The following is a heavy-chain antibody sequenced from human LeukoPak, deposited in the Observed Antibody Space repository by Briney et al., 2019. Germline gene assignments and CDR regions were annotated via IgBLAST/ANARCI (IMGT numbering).Heavy chain of an antibody. CDR3: AKESPYAVGRTVRVYYFDY. Sequence: PGGSLRLSCAASGFRFSTYAISWVRQAPGKGLEWVSAIKSDGGRTYYADSVKGRFTISRDNSKNTVSLQMNSLRVEDTALYYCAKESPYAVGRTVRVYYFDYWGQGTLVTVSS. V-gene: IGHV3-23*01. CDR1: GFRFSTYA. J-gene: IGHJ4*02. D-gene: IGHD1-26*01. CDR2: IKSDGGRT.